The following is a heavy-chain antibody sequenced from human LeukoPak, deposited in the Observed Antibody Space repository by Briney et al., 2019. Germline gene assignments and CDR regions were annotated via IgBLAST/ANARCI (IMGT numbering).Heavy chain of an antibody. CDR2: ISSSSSYI. J-gene: IGHJ3*02. D-gene: IGHD3-10*01. Sequence: PGGSLRLSCAASGFTFSSYSMNWVRQAPGKGLEWVSSISSSSSYIYYADSVKGRFTISRDNAKNSLYLQMNSLRAEDTAVYYCAREGKWFGELLGAFDIWGQGTMVTVSS. CDR3: AREGKWFGELLGAFDI. V-gene: IGHV3-21*04. CDR1: GFTFSSYS.